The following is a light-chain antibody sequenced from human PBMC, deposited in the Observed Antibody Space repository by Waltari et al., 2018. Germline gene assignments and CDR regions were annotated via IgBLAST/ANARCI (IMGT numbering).Light chain of an antibody. Sequence: EVVLTQSPATLSLSPGERATLSCRASQSVSNSLAWYRQKPGQAPSLLIYDASTGAAGIPGRFSGSGSGTDFTLTISSREPEDFAVYYCQLRTGWPMTFGQGTRLEIK. V-gene: IGKV3-11*01. CDR2: DAS. J-gene: IGKJ5*01. CDR1: QSVSNS. CDR3: QLRTGWPMT.